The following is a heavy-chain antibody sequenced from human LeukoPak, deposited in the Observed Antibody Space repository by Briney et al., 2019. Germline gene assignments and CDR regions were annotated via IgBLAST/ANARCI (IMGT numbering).Heavy chain of an antibody. J-gene: IGHJ5*02. CDR3: ARERAVAGTGDWFDP. CDR2: IYYSGST. CDR1: GFTFSSYA. D-gene: IGHD6-19*01. Sequence: ASLRLSCAASGFTFSSYAMSWVRQAPGKGLEWIGYIYYSGSTNYNPSLKSRVTISVDTSKNQFSLKLSSVTAADTAVYYCARERAVAGTGDWFDPWGQGTLVTVSS. V-gene: IGHV4-59*01.